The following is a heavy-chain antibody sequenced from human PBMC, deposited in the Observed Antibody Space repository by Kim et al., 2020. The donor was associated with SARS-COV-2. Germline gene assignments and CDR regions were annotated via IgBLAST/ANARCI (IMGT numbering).Heavy chain of an antibody. CDR3: ARDSGLQLGSFDY. V-gene: IGHV1-3*01. Sequence: SQKFQGRVTITRDTSASTAYMELSSLRSEDTAVYYCARDSGLQLGSFDYWGQGTLVTVSS. D-gene: IGHD2-2*01. J-gene: IGHJ4*02.